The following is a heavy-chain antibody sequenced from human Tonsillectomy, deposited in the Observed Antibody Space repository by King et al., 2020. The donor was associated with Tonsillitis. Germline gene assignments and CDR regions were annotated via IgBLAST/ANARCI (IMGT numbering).Heavy chain of an antibody. CDR2: ISSSSSYI. J-gene: IGHJ4*02. D-gene: IGHD3-22*01. CDR3: ARVRPPDSSGFTNSQDY. Sequence: QLVQSGGGLVKPGGSLRLSCAASGFTFSSYSMNWVRQAPGKGLEWVSSISSSSSYIYYADSVKGRFTISRDNAKNSLYLQMNSLRAEDTAVYYCARVRPPDSSGFTNSQDYWGQGTLVTVSS. CDR1: GFTFSSYS. V-gene: IGHV3-21*01.